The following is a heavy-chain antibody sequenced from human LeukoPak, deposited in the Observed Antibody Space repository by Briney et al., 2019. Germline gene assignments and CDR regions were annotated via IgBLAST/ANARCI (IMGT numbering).Heavy chain of an antibody. Sequence: SETLSLTCAVYGGSFSGYYWSWIRQPPGKGLEWIGEINHSGSTNHNPSLKSRVTISVDTSKNQFSLKLSSVTAADTAVYYCARDSGSPFYYYYMDVWGKGTTVTVSS. V-gene: IGHV4-34*01. J-gene: IGHJ6*03. D-gene: IGHD3-10*01. CDR2: INHSGST. CDR1: GGSFSGYY. CDR3: ARDSGSPFYYYYMDV.